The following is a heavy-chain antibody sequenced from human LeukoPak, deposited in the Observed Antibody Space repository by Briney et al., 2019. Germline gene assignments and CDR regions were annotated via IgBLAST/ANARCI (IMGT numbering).Heavy chain of an antibody. CDR2: ITWNSGSI. D-gene: IGHD3-10*01. J-gene: IGHJ4*02. CDR1: GLTFYDYA. V-gene: IGHV3-9*01. Sequence: GGSLRLSCAASGLTFYDYAMHWVRQAPGKGLEWVSGITWNSGSIAYADSVKGQFTISRDNAKNSLYLQVNSLRSEDTALYYCAAGAGITRYWGQGTLVTVSS. CDR3: AAGAGITRY.